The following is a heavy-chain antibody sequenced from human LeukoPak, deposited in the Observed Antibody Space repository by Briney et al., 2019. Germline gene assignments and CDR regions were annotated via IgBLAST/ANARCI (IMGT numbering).Heavy chain of an antibody. D-gene: IGHD3-10*01. CDR1: GYTFTGYY. J-gene: IGHJ4*02. CDR2: ISAYNGNT. V-gene: IGHV1-18*04. CDR3: ARDGITMVRGVIISTDY. Sequence: ASVKVSCKASGYTFTGYYMHWVRQAPGQGLEWMGWISAYNGNTNYAQKLQGRVTMTTDTSTSAAYMELRSLRSDDTAVYYCARDGITMVRGVIISTDYWGQGTLVTVSS.